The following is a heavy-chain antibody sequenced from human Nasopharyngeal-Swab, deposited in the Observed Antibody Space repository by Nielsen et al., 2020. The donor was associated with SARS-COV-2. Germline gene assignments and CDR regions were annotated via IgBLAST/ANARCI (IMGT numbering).Heavy chain of an antibody. CDR2: IYPGDSDT. D-gene: IGHD3-3*01. CDR3: ARQVFKDFWSGGDAFDI. CDR1: GYSFTSYW. Sequence: GESLKTPCKGSGYSFTSYWIGWVRQMPGKGLEWMGIIYPGDSDTRYSPSFQGQVTISADKSISTAYLQWSSLKASDTAMYYCARQVFKDFWSGGDAFDIWGQGTMVTVSS. V-gene: IGHV5-51*01. J-gene: IGHJ3*02.